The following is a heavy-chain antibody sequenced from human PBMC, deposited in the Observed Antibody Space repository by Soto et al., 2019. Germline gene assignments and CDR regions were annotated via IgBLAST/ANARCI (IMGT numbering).Heavy chain of an antibody. V-gene: IGHV4-59*01. CDR1: GGSISSYY. D-gene: IGHD3-22*01. CDR3: ARVGAHYYDDPRSWFDP. Sequence: SETLSLTCTVSGGSISSYYWSWIRQPPGKGLEWIGYIYYSGSTNYNPSLKSRVTISVDTSKNQFSLKLSSATAADTAVYYCARVGAHYYDDPRSWFDPWGQGTLVTVSS. CDR2: IYYSGST. J-gene: IGHJ5*02.